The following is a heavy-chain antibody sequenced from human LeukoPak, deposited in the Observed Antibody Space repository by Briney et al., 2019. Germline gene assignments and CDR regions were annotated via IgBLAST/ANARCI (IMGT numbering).Heavy chain of an antibody. D-gene: IGHD3-22*01. CDR3: ARASPQTFYYDSSGFNWFDP. Sequence: VASVKVSCKASGYTFTSYGISWVRQAPGQGLEWMGWMNPNSGNTGYAQKFQGRVTMTRNTSMSTAYMELSSLRSDDTAVYYCARASPQTFYYDSSGFNWFDPWGQGTLVTVSS. V-gene: IGHV1-8*02. CDR2: MNPNSGNT. CDR1: GYTFTSYG. J-gene: IGHJ5*02.